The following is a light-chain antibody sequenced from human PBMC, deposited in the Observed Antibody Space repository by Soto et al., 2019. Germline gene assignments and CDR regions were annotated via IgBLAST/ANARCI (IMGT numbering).Light chain of an antibody. CDR2: SNN. Sequence: QAVLTQPPSASGTPGQRVTISCSGSSSNIGSNTVNWYQQLPGTAPKLLIYSNNQRPSGVPDRFSGSKSGTSASLAISGLQSEDEADYYCQSYDDRNLYVFGTGTKLTVL. J-gene: IGLJ1*01. CDR3: QSYDDRNLYV. CDR1: SSNIGSNT. V-gene: IGLV1-44*01.